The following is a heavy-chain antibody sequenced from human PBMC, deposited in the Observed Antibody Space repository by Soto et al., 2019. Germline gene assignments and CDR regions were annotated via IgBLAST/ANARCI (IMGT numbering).Heavy chain of an antibody. J-gene: IGHJ6*02. CDR3: AKGSVTMVRGVTLFYYGMDV. D-gene: IGHD3-10*01. V-gene: IGHV3-23*01. Sequence: PGGSLRLSCAASGFTFSSYAMSWVRQAPGKGLEWVSAISGSGGSTYYADSVKGRFTISRDNSKNTLYLQMNSLRAEDTAVYYCAKGSVTMVRGVTLFYYGMDVWGQGTTVTVSS. CDR2: ISGSGGST. CDR1: GFTFSSYA.